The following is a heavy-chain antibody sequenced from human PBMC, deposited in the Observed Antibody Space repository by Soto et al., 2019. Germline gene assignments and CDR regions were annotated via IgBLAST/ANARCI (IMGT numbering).Heavy chain of an antibody. D-gene: IGHD2-2*01. CDR3: ARGSGCGSTSCYQPYYYYMDV. J-gene: IGHJ6*03. CDR1: GGSISSGGYY. Sequence: SSETLSLTCTVSGGSISSGGYYWSWIRQHPGKGLEWIGYIYYSGSTYYNPSLKSRVTISVDTSKNQFSLKLSSVTAADTAVYYCARGSGCGSTSCYQPYYYYMDVWGKGTTVTVSS. CDR2: IYYSGST. V-gene: IGHV4-31*03.